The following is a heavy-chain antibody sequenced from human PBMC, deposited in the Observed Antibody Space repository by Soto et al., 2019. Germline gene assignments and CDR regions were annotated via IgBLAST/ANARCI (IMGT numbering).Heavy chain of an antibody. V-gene: IGHV1-18*01. CDR1: GYTFTNSG. D-gene: IGHD3-22*01. CDR2: IGAYNGHT. J-gene: IGHJ6*01. Sequence: ASVKISCKASGYTFTNSGISWVRQAPGQGLEWMGWIGAYNGHTKYAQKLQGRVTMTTDTSTSTAYMELRSLKSDDTAVYYCAREDYYDSSGYLPVRFYYGMDVCGEVTTVTVPS. CDR3: AREDYYDSSGYLPVRFYYGMDV.